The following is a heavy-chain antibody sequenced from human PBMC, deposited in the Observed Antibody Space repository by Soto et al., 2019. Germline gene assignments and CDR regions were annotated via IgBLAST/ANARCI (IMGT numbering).Heavy chain of an antibody. CDR2: TYSGGTT. CDR3: ARGGSGSDWDYYGMDV. V-gene: IGHV3-66*01. J-gene: IGHJ6*02. Sequence: EVQLVESGGGLVQPGGSLRLSCAGSALTASKNYMSWVRQPPGKGLEWVSVTYSGGTTYYADSVKDRFSISRDNSKSTLYLQMDNLRAGDTAVYYCARGGSGSDWDYYGMDVCGQGTTVTVSS. D-gene: IGHD3-10*01. CDR1: ALTASKNY.